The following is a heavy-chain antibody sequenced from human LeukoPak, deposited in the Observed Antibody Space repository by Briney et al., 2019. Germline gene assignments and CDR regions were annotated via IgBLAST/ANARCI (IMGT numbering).Heavy chain of an antibody. CDR1: GFTVSGSY. CDR2: ISGSGGST. D-gene: IGHD3-10*01. V-gene: IGHV3-23*01. J-gene: IGHJ6*02. CDR3: AKDRSGYYYGMDV. Sequence: GGSLRLSCAASGFTVSGSYLNWVRQAPGKGLEWVSAISGSGGSTYYADSVKGRFTISRDNSKNTLYLQMNSLRAEDTAVYYCAKDRSGYYYGMDVWGQGTTVTVSS.